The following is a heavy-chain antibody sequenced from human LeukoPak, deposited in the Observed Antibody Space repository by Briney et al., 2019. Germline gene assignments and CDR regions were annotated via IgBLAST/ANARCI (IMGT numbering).Heavy chain of an antibody. Sequence: PSETLSLTCTVSGGSISSYYWSWIRQPPGKGLEWIGYIYYSGSTNYNPSLKSRVTISVDTSKNQFSLKLSSVTAADTAVYYCARGQDYGELFDYWGQGTLVTVSS. D-gene: IGHD4-17*01. CDR1: GGSISSYY. J-gene: IGHJ4*02. CDR3: ARGQDYGELFDY. CDR2: IYYSGST. V-gene: IGHV4-59*12.